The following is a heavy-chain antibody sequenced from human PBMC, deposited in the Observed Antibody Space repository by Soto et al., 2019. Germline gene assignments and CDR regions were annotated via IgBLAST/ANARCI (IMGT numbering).Heavy chain of an antibody. J-gene: IGHJ6*02. CDR1: GFTFSSYA. Sequence: EVQLLESGGGLVQPGGSLRLSCAASGFTFSSYAMSWVRQAPGKGLEWVSAISGSGGSTYYADSVKGRFTISRDNSKHTLYLQMNSLGAEDTAVYYGASRRDGYRYYYYYGMDVWGQGTTVTVSS. CDR3: ASRRDGYRYYYYYGMDV. D-gene: IGHD5-12*01. CDR2: ISGSGGST. V-gene: IGHV3-23*01.